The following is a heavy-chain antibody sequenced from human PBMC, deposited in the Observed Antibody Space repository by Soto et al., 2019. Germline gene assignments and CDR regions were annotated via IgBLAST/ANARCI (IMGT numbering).Heavy chain of an antibody. D-gene: IGHD3-10*01. CDR3: AKGHYDSGGYLKLDGFDM. V-gene: IGHV3-23*01. CDR2: ITGSGGGT. Sequence: GGSLRLSCAASGFNFRNYAMSWVRQAPGKGLEWVSSITGSGGGTSYADSVKGRFTTSRDNSRNTVYLQMNSLRAEDTALYYCAKGHYDSGGYLKLDGFDMWGQGTMVTVSS. CDR1: GFNFRNYA. J-gene: IGHJ3*02.